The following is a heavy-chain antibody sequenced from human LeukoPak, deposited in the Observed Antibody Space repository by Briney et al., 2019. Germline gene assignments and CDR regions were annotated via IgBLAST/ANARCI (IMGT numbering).Heavy chain of an antibody. D-gene: IGHD4-17*01. CDR2: INHSGST. Sequence: SETLSLTCAVYGGSFSGYYWSWIRQPPGKGLEWIGEINHSGSTNYNPSLKSRVTISVDTSKNQFSLKLSSVTAADTAVYYCARVGTVTTQGVYYFDYWGQGTLVTVSS. J-gene: IGHJ4*02. CDR3: ARVGTVTTQGVYYFDY. V-gene: IGHV4-34*01. CDR1: GGSFSGYY.